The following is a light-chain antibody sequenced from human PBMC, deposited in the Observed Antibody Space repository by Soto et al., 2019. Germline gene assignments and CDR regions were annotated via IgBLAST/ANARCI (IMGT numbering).Light chain of an antibody. V-gene: IGKV1-5*01. CDR3: QKYNSAPWT. CDR2: DAS. CDR1: QSISSW. J-gene: IGKJ1*01. Sequence: GDRVTITCRASQSISSWLAWYQQKPGKAPNLLIYDASSLESGVPSRFSGSGSGTEFTLTISSLQPEDVATYYCQKYNSAPWTFGQGTKVDIK.